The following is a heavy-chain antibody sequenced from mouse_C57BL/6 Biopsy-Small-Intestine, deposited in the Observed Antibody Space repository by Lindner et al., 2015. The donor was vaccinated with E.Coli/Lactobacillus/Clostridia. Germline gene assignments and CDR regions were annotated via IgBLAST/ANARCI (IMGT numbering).Heavy chain of an antibody. Sequence: VQLQESGPELVKPGASVKIPCKASGYTFTDYNMDWVKQSHGKSLEWIGDINPNNGGTIYSQKFKGKATLTVDKSSSTAYMELRSLTSEDTAVYYCARKGTRSPYAMDYWGQGTSVTVSS. CDR2: INPNNGGT. CDR1: GYTFTDYN. CDR3: ARKGTRSPYAMDY. D-gene: IGHD1-1*01. V-gene: IGHV1-18*01. J-gene: IGHJ4*01.